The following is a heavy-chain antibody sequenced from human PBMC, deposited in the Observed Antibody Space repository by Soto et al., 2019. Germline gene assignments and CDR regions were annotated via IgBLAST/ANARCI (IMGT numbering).Heavy chain of an antibody. V-gene: IGHV4-39*01. Sequence: SETLSRNCVVSGGSISSSSYYWGWIRQPPGKGLEWIGSIYYSGSTYYNPSLKSRVTISVDTSKNQFSLKLSSVTAADTAVYYCARLPFLRFSSYGMDVWGQGTTVTVSS. CDR2: IYYSGST. CDR3: ARLPFLRFSSYGMDV. D-gene: IGHD3-3*01. CDR1: GGSISSSSYY. J-gene: IGHJ6*02.